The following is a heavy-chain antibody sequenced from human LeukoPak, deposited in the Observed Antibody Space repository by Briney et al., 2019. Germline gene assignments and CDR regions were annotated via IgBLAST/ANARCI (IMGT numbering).Heavy chain of an antibody. D-gene: IGHD4-11*01. Sequence: KPGGSLRLSCAASGFTFSSYWMSWVRQAPGKGLEWVSSISSGSTYIYYADSVKGRFTISRDNAKNSLYLQMNSLRAEDTAVYYCARGRTSGGMTTDIDYWGQGTLVTVSS. J-gene: IGHJ4*02. CDR3: ARGRTSGGMTTDIDY. CDR1: GFTFSSYW. V-gene: IGHV3-21*01. CDR2: ISSGSTYI.